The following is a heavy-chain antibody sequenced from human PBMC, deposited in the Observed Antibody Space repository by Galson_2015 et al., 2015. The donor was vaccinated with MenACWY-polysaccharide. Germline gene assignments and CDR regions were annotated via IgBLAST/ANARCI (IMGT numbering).Heavy chain of an antibody. D-gene: IGHD3-22*01. CDR3: AKDPSVSGYQPYDY. CDR1: GFTFNNYA. Sequence: SLRLSCATPGFTFNNYAMSWVRQAPGKGLEWVSALSGSGDTTYYADSVKGRFTISRDNSRNTLFLQMNSLRVEDTALYYCAKDPSVSGYQPYDYWGQGALVTVSS. J-gene: IGHJ4*02. V-gene: IGHV3-23*01. CDR2: LSGSGDTT.